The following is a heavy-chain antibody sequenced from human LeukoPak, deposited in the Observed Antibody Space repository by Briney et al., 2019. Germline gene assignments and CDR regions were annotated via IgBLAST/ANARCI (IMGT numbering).Heavy chain of an antibody. V-gene: IGHV3-23*01. CDR2: ISGSGGSK. CDR3: AKDLDVDTAMVFDY. J-gene: IGHJ4*02. D-gene: IGHD5-18*01. Sequence: LPGGSLRLSCAASGFTFSSYAMSWVRQAPGKGLEWVSAISGSGGSKYYADSVKGRFTISRDNSKNTLYLQMNSLGAEDTAVYYCAKDLDVDTAMVFDYWGQGTLVTVSS. CDR1: GFTFSSYA.